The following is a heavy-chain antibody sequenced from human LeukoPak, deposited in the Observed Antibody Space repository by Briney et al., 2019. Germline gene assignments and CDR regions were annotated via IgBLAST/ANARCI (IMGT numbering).Heavy chain of an antibody. CDR3: ARRTCYCGGDCYPFDY. V-gene: IGHV5-51*01. CDR2: IYPGDSDT. D-gene: IGHD2-21*02. J-gene: IGHJ4*02. Sequence: GESLKISCKGSGYSFTSYWIGWVRQMPGKGLEWMGIIYPGDSDTRYSPSFQGQVTISADKSISTAYLQWSSLKASDTAMYYCARRTCYCGGDCYPFDYWGQGTLVTVSS. CDR1: GYSFTSYW.